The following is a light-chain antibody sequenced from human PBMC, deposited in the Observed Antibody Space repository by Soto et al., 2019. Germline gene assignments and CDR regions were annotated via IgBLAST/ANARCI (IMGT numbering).Light chain of an antibody. CDR2: TAS. CDR3: QKYNSALT. J-gene: IGKJ5*01. CDR1: QDISNY. Sequence: IQLTQSPSSLSASVGDRVTITCRASQDISNYLAWYQQTPGKVPKLLIYTASTLQSGVPSRFSGSGSGTDFTLTISSLQPEDVATYYCQKYNSALTFGQGTRLEIK. V-gene: IGKV1-27*01.